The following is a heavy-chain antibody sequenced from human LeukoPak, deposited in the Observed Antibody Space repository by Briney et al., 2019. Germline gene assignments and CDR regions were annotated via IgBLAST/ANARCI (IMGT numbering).Heavy chain of an antibody. CDR3: ARESPSITMVRGVGAFDI. Sequence: GGSLRLSCAASGFTFSSYSMNWVRQAPGKGLEWVSYISSSSSTIYYADSVKGRFTISRDNSKNTLYLQMNSLRAEDTAVYYCARESPSITMVRGVGAFDIWGQGTMVTVSS. D-gene: IGHD3-10*01. CDR1: GFTFSSYS. CDR2: ISSSSSTI. V-gene: IGHV3-48*01. J-gene: IGHJ3*02.